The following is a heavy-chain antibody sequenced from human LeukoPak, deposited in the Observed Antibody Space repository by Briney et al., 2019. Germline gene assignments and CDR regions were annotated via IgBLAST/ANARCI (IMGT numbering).Heavy chain of an antibody. V-gene: IGHV4-4*07. CDR3: ARDRNPAVAGVYYYYYMDV. D-gene: IGHD6-19*01. CDR2: IYTSGST. CDR1: GGSISNYY. Sequence: PSETLSLTCNVSGGSISNYYWSWIRQPAGKGLELIGRIYTSGSTNYNPSLKSRVTMSVDTSKNQFSLKLSSVTAADTAVYYCARDRNPAVAGVYYYYYMDVWGKGTTVTVSS. J-gene: IGHJ6*03.